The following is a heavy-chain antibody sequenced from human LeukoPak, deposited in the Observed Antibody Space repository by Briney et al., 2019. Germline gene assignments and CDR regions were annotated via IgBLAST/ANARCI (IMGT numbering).Heavy chain of an antibody. Sequence: PGGSLRLSCAASGFTFSSYAMSWVRQAPGKGLEWVSAISGSGGSTYYADSVKGRFTISRDNSKNTLYLQMNSPRAEDTALYYCAKRDMVRGVIYYFDYWGQGTLVTVSS. V-gene: IGHV3-23*01. D-gene: IGHD3-10*01. J-gene: IGHJ4*02. CDR2: ISGSGGST. CDR3: AKRDMVRGVIYYFDY. CDR1: GFTFSSYA.